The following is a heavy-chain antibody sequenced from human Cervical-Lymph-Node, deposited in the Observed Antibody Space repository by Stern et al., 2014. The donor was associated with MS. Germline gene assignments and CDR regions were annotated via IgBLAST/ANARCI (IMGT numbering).Heavy chain of an antibody. J-gene: IGHJ4*02. CDR3: VKGREACDYGNCGHVRELDV. CDR2: KSYAGSNR. Sequence: QVQLVESGGGVVQPGKSLRLSCEVSGFSFSTFGLHWVRQGPGKGLELVAVKSYAGSNRQYAASLKGRFTISRDNSKNTLHLQMDSLRPEDTAVYYCVKGREACDYGNCGHVRELDVWGQGSRVTVSS. D-gene: IGHD1-1*01. CDR1: GFSFSTFG. V-gene: IGHV3-30*18.